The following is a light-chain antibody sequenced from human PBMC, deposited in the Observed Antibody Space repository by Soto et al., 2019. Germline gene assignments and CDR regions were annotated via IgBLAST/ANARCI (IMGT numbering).Light chain of an antibody. Sequence: DILLTQSPSTLSASLGDRVTISCRASQSINKWLAWYQHKPGKAPNLXIYEVSTLHSGVPSRFSGSGSGTEFTLTISSLRPDDFATYYCQHYSGDRATFGQGTKVDI. V-gene: IGKV1-5*03. CDR3: QHYSGDRAT. CDR1: QSINKW. J-gene: IGKJ1*01. CDR2: EVS.